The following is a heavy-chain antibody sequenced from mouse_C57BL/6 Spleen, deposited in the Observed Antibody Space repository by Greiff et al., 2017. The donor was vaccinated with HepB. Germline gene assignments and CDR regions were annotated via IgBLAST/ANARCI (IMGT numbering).Heavy chain of an antibody. CDR2: IWTGGGT. Sequence: QVQLKQSGPGLVAPSQSLSITCTVSGFSLTSYAISWVRQPPGKGLEWLGVIWTGGGTNYNSALKSRLSISKDNSKSQVFLKMNSLQTDDTARYYCARNGGDDYDAGWFAYWGQGTLVTVSA. CDR1: GFSLTSYA. V-gene: IGHV2-9-1*01. J-gene: IGHJ3*01. D-gene: IGHD2-4*01. CDR3: ARNGGDDYDAGWFAY.